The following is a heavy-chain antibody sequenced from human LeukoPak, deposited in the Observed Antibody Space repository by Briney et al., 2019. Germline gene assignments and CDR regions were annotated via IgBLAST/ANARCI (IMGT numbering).Heavy chain of an antibody. CDR1: GFPFSSYS. CDR2: IKQDGSEK. J-gene: IGHJ4*02. D-gene: IGHD3-3*01. CDR3: ARDLSADCDFWSGYDY. V-gene: IGHV3-7*01. Sequence: GGSLRLSCAASGFPFSSYSMTWVRQAPGKGLEWVAYIKQDGSEKYYVDSVKGRFTISRDNAKNSLFLQMNSLRAEDTAVYYCARDLSADCDFWSGYDYWGQGILVTVSS.